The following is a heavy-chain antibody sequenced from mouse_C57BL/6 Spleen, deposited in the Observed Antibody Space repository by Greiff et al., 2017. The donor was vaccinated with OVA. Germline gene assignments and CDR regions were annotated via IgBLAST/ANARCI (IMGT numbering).Heavy chain of an antibody. V-gene: IGHV1-26*01. CDR2: INPNNGGT. D-gene: IGHD2-4*01. CDR3: ARDYEYYYAMDY. J-gene: IGHJ4*01. Sequence: VQLQQSGPELVKPGASVKISCKASGYTFTDYYMNWVKQSHGKSLEWIGDINPNNGGTSYNQKFKGKATLTVDKSSSTAYMELRSLTSEDSAVYYCARDYEYYYAMDYWGQGTSVTVSS. CDR1: GYTFTDYY.